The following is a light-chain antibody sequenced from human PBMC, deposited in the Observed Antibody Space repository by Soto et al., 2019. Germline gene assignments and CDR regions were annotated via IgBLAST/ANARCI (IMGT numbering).Light chain of an antibody. Sequence: EIVMTQSPATLSVSPGERATLSCRASQSINGNLAWYQRKPGQAPRLLMYATSVRATGIPARFSGSGSGTEYTLTISSLQSEDFAVFYCQQYNNWPPWTFGQGTKVEIK. CDR2: ATS. V-gene: IGKV3-15*01. CDR3: QQYNNWPPWT. J-gene: IGKJ1*01. CDR1: QSINGN.